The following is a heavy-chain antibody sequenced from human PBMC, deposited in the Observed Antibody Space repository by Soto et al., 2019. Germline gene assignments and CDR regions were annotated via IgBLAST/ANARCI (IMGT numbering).Heavy chain of an antibody. V-gene: IGHV3-21*01. J-gene: IGHJ4*02. CDR2: ISMRSNYI. D-gene: IGHD6-25*01. CDR1: GFRFSTYA. CDR3: TRPLVGTGTSTTNSGYEAAY. Sequence: EVQLVESGGGLVKPGGSLRLSCVASGFRFSTYAMNWVRQAPGKGLEWVSSISMRSNYIYYADSVKGRFTISRDDAKCTRDRQTNSLTTEDTAVECGTRPLVGTGTSTTNSGYEAAYWGQGSLVTVSS.